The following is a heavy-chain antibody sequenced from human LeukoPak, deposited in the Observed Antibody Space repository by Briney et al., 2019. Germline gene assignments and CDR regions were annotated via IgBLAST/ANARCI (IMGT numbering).Heavy chain of an antibody. J-gene: IGHJ1*01. D-gene: IGHD5-12*01. CDR3: VKGLDIVDSVLQE. V-gene: IGHV1-69*04. Sequence: SVKVSCKASGGTFSSYAISWVRQAPGQGLEWMGRIIPILGIANYAQKFQGRVTITADKSTSTAYMELSSLRSEDTALYYCVKGLDIVDSVLQEWGQGTLVTVSS. CDR2: IIPILGIA. CDR1: GGTFSSYA.